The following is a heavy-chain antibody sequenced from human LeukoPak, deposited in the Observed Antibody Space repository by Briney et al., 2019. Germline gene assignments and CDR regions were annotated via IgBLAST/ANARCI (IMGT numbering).Heavy chain of an antibody. D-gene: IGHD1-26*01. CDR3: ARVASGSYYYFDY. CDR1: GFTFSSYA. V-gene: IGHV3-30*01. J-gene: IGHJ4*02. CDR2: ISYDGSNK. Sequence: GGSLRLSCAASGFTFSSYAMHWVRQAPGKGLEWVAVISYDGSNKYYADSVKGRFTISRDNSKNTLYLQMNSLRAEDTAVYYCARVASGSYYYFDYWGQGTLVTVSS.